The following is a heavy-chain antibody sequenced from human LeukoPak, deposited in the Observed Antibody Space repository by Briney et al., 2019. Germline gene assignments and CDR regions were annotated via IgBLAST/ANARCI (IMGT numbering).Heavy chain of an antibody. D-gene: IGHD3-10*02. V-gene: IGHV3-11*04. CDR3: AELGITMIGGV. CDR2: ISISSSTI. CDR1: GFTFSDYY. Sequence: GGSLRLSCAASGFTFSDYYMSWIRQAPGKGLEWVSYISISSSTIYYADSVKGRFTISRDNAKNSLYLQMNSPRAEDTAVYYCAELGITMIGGVWGKGTTVTISS. J-gene: IGHJ6*04.